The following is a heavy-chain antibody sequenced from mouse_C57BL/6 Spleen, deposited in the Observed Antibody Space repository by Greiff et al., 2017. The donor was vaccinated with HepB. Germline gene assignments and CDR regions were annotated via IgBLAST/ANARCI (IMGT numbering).Heavy chain of an antibody. J-gene: IGHJ4*01. V-gene: IGHV2-5*01. Sequence: VHLVESGPGLVQPSQSLSITCTVSGFSLTSYGVHWVRQSPGKGLEWLGVIWRGGSTDYNAAFMSRLSITKDNSNSQVFFKMNSLQSDDTAIYYCAKNLAYYYGSSYGAMDYWGQGTSVTVSS. CDR1: GFSLTSYG. CDR2: IWRGGST. D-gene: IGHD1-1*01. CDR3: AKNLAYYYGSSYGAMDY.